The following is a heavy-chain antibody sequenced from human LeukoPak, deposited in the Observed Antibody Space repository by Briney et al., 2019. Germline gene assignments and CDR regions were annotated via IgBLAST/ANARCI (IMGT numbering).Heavy chain of an antibody. CDR3: AKVATLSYGGNSED. Sequence: PGGSLRLSCAASGFTFSSYAMSWVRQAPGKGLEWVSAISGSGGSTYYADCVKGRFTISRDNSKNTLYLQMNSLRAEDTAVYYCAKVATLSYGGNSEDWGQGTLVTVSS. J-gene: IGHJ4*02. CDR1: GFTFSSYA. D-gene: IGHD4-17*01. CDR2: ISGSGGST. V-gene: IGHV3-23*01.